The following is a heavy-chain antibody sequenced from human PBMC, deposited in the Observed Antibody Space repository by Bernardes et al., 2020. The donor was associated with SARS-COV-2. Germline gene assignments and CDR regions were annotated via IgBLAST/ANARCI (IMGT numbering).Heavy chain of an antibody. Sequence: GESLKISCKGSGYSFTSYCIGRVRQMPGKGLEWMGIIYPGDSDTRYSPSFQGQVTISADKSISTAYLQWSSLKASDTAMYYCAKSGCRSSGVNWFDPWGQGTLVTVSS. CDR1: GYSFTSYC. D-gene: IGHD6-19*01. CDR3: AKSGCRSSGVNWFDP. V-gene: IGHV5-51*01. J-gene: IGHJ5*02. CDR2: IYPGDSDT.